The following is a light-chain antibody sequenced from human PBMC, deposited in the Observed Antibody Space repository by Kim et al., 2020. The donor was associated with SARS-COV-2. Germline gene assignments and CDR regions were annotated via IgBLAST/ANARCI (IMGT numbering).Light chain of an antibody. V-gene: IGLV2-14*01. CDR1: SSDVGGYNY. J-gene: IGLJ3*02. CDR2: DVS. CDR3: SSYTSISTLV. Sequence: QSALTQPASVSGTPGQSITISCTGTSSDVGGYNYVSWYQQHPGEAPKLMISDVSKRPSGVSNRFSGSKSGNTPSLTISGLQAEDEADYFCSSYTSISTLVFRRGTQLTVL.